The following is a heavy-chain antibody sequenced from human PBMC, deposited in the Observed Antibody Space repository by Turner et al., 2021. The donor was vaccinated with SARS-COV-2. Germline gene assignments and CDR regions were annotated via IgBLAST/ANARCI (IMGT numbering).Heavy chain of an antibody. J-gene: IGHJ3*02. V-gene: IGHV3-9*01. CDR2: ISWNSGSI. Sequence: EVQLVESGGGLVQPGRSLSLSCAASGFTFDDYGMHWVRQAPGKGLEWVSGISWNSGSIGYADSVKGRFTISRDNAKNSLYLQMNSLRAEDTALYYCAKEGEIAVAGNAFDIWGQGTMVTVSS. CDR1: GFTFDDYG. D-gene: IGHD6-19*01. CDR3: AKEGEIAVAGNAFDI.